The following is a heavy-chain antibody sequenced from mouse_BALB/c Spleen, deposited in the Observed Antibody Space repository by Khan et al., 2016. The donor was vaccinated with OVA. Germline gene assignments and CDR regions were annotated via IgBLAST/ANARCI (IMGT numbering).Heavy chain of an antibody. Sequence: VQLQQSGAGFVRSGASVKLSCTTSGFNIKDYYMHWVKQRPKRGLEWIGWIDPENGDTEYAPKFQGKATMTADTYSNTAYLHLSSLTSEDTAVPFGNSAKLSLSFAYWGQGTLVTFSA. CDR3: NSAKLSLSFAY. J-gene: IGHJ3*01. CDR2: IDPENGDT. D-gene: IGHD6-1*01. V-gene: IGHV14-4*02. CDR1: GFNIKDYY.